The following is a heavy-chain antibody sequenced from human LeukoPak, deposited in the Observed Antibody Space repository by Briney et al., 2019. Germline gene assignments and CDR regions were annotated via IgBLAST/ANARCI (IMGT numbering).Heavy chain of an antibody. CDR1: GFTFSSYA. D-gene: IGHD6-13*01. Sequence: PGRSLRLSCAASGFTFSSYAMHWVRQAPGKGLEWVAVIWYDGSNKYYADSVKGRFTISKDNSKNTLYLQMNSLRAEDTAVYYCAKDTIAAAGIKWYYFDYWGQGTLVTVSS. V-gene: IGHV3-30*07. CDR3: AKDTIAAAGIKWYYFDY. J-gene: IGHJ4*02. CDR2: IWYDGSNK.